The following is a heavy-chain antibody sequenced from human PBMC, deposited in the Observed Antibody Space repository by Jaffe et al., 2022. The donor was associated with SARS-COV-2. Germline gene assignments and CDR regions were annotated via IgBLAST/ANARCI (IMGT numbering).Heavy chain of an antibody. V-gene: IGHV4-59*01. J-gene: IGHJ6*03. CDR3: ARVARMIVLRRPYYYYYYYMDV. D-gene: IGHD3-22*01. CDR1: GGSISSYY. Sequence: QVQLQESGPGLVKPSETLSLTCTVSGGSISSYYWSWIRQPPGKGLEWIGYIYYSGSTNYNPSLKSRVTISVDTSKNQFSLKLSSVTAADTAVYYCARVARMIVLRRPYYYYYYYMDVWGKGTTVTVSS. CDR2: IYYSGST.